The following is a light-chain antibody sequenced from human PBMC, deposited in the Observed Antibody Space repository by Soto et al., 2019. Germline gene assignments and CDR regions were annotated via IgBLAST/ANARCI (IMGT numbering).Light chain of an antibody. J-gene: IGLJ3*02. Sequence: QSVLTQPASVSGSLGQSITISCTGTSSDVGGYNYVSWYQQHPGKVPKRMIYEVNNRPSGVSNRFSGSKSANTASLTISGLQADDEADYYCSSFTSSSTQVFGGGTKVTVL. CDR1: SSDVGGYNY. CDR3: SSFTSSSTQV. V-gene: IGLV2-14*01. CDR2: EVN.